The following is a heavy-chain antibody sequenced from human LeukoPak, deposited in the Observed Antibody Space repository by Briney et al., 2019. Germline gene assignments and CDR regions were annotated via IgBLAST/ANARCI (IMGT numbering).Heavy chain of an antibody. CDR1: GYTFTGYY. CDR3: ATWGYSGSYLLLFDY. D-gene: IGHD1-26*01. V-gene: IGHV1-2*02. Sequence: PRASVKVSCKASGYTFTGYYMHWVRQAPGQGLEWMGWINPNSGGTNYAQKFQGRVTMTRDTSISTAYMELSSLRSEDTAVYYCATWGYSGSYLLLFDYWGQGTLVTVSS. J-gene: IGHJ4*02. CDR2: INPNSGGT.